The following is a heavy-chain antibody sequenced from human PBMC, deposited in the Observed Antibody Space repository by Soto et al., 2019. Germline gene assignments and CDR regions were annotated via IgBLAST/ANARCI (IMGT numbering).Heavy chain of an antibody. J-gene: IGHJ6*03. CDR2: IYYSGST. D-gene: IGHD6-13*01. V-gene: IGHV4-39*01. CDR3: ARHGGDSSSWLYYYYMDV. CDR1: GGSISSSSYY. Sequence: SETLSLTCAVSGGSISSSSYYGGWIRQPPGKGLEWIGSIYYSGSTYYNPSLKGRVTISVDTSKNQFSLKLSSVTAADTAVYYCARHGGDSSSWLYYYYMDVWGKGTTVTVSS.